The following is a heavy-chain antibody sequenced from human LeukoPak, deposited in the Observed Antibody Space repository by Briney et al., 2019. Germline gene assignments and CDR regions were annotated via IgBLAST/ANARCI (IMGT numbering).Heavy chain of an antibody. D-gene: IGHD6-6*01. V-gene: IGHV1-18*01. Sequence: ASVKVSCKASGYTFTSYGISWVRQAPGQGLECMGWISAYNGNTNYARKLQGRVTMTTDTSTSTAYMELRSLRSDDTAVYYCARVGDSSSDDWYFDLWGRGTLVTVSS. CDR2: ISAYNGNT. CDR3: ARVGDSSSDDWYFDL. J-gene: IGHJ2*01. CDR1: GYTFTSYG.